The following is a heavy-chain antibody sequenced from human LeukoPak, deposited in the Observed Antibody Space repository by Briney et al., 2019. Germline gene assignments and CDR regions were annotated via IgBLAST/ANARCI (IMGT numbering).Heavy chain of an antibody. CDR3: AVSLGVGFRNFDY. J-gene: IGHJ4*02. CDR2: ARNKAQSHTT. Sequence: PGGSLRLSCAASGFTYSDQYMDWVRQAPGKGLEWVARARNKAQSHTTEYAASVKGRFTISRDDSKSSLYLQMNSLKTEDTAVYYCAVSLGVGFRNFDYWGQGTLVTVSS. CDR1: GFTYSDQY. D-gene: IGHD2-2*01. V-gene: IGHV3-72*01.